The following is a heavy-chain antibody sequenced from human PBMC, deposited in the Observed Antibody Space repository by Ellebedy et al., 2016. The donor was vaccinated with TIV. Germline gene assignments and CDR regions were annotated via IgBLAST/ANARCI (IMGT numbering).Heavy chain of an antibody. D-gene: IGHD3-10*01. CDR1: GFTFSDYY. V-gene: IGHV3-11*06. Sequence: GESLKISCAASGFTFSDYYMSWIRQAPGKGLEWVSYITSSISYTNYADSVKGRFTISRDNAKNSLYLQMNSLRAEDTAVYYCARAPGEWGPALEYWGQGTLVTVSS. CDR2: ITSSISYT. J-gene: IGHJ4*02. CDR3: ARAPGEWGPALEY.